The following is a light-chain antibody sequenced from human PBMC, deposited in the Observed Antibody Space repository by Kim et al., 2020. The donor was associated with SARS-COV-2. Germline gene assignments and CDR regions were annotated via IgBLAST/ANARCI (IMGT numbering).Light chain of an antibody. CDR2: YTS. CDR3: HQSSSLPYS. CDR1: QSVGSS. V-gene: IGKV6-21*01. Sequence: SVAPMETVTITCRASQSVGSSLPWYQQKPYQSPKLLIKYTSQSFSGVPSRFSGSGSGTDFTLTIDSLEAEDAATYYCHQSSSLPYSFGQGTKLEI. J-gene: IGKJ2*03.